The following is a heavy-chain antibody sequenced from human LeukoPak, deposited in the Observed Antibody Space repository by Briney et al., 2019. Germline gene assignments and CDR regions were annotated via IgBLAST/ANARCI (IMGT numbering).Heavy chain of an antibody. D-gene: IGHD3-22*01. CDR1: GFTFSSYS. CDR3: IRANYDSSGYYSYAEYFQH. CDR2: ISSSSSYI. J-gene: IGHJ1*01. V-gene: IGHV3-21*01. Sequence: PGGSLRLSCAASGFTFSSYSMNWVRQAPGKGLEWVSSISSSSSYIYYADSVKGRFTISRDNAKNSLYLQMNSLRAEDTAVYYCIRANYDSSGYYSYAEYFQHWGQGTLATVSS.